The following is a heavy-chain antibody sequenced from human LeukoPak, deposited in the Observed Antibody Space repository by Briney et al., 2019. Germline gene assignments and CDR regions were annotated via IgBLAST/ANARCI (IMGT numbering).Heavy chain of an antibody. CDR1: GFTFSSYW. D-gene: IGHD4/OR15-4a*01. V-gene: IGHV3-74*01. Sequence: GGSLRLSCAASGFTFSSYWMHWVRQAPGKGLVWVSRINSDGSTTNYADSVKGRFTISRDNAENSLYLQMNSLRAEDTAVYYCARKMADYGTEYSDYWGQGTLVTVSS. CDR3: ARKMADYGTEYSDY. J-gene: IGHJ4*02. CDR2: INSDGSTT.